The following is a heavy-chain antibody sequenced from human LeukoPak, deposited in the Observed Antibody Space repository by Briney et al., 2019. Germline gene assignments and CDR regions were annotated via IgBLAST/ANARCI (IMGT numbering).Heavy chain of an antibody. Sequence: GESLKISCRGSGFSFTGYWSGWVRQMPEKGLERMGIIYPGDSDTKYSPSFQGQVTISADKSISTAYLQWSSLKASDTAMYYCARLKDDSSGYDAFDIWGQGTMVTVSS. CDR2: IYPGDSDT. CDR3: ARLKDDSSGYDAFDI. J-gene: IGHJ3*02. CDR1: GFSFTGYW. V-gene: IGHV5-51*01. D-gene: IGHD3-22*01.